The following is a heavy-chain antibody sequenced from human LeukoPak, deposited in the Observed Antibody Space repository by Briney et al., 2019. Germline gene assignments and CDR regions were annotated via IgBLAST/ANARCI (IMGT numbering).Heavy chain of an antibody. CDR3: ARVGVSYDILTGYFDY. D-gene: IGHD3-9*01. V-gene: IGHV1-69*01. J-gene: IGHJ4*02. CDR1: GGTFSSYA. Sequence: SVKVSCKASGGTFSSYAISWVRQAPGQGLEWVGGIIPIFGTANYAQKFQGRVTITADESTSTAYMELSSLRSEDTAVYYCARVGVSYDILTGYFDYWGQGTLVTVSS. CDR2: IIPIFGTA.